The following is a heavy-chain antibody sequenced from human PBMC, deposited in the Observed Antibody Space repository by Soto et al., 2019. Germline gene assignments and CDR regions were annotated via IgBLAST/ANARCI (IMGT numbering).Heavy chain of an antibody. CDR1: GFTFISHT. V-gene: IGHV3-21*04. CDR2: ISGSGSP. D-gene: IGHD3-10*01. CDR3: SREVQAGVRREYDY. Sequence: EVQLVESGGGLVKPGGSLRLSCAVSGFTFISHTLNWVRQAPGKGLEWVSSISGSGSPYYADSVKGRFTISTDNAQNSLYLQRSSLRAEDAAVYYCSREVQAGVRREYDYWGQGTLVTVSS. J-gene: IGHJ4*02.